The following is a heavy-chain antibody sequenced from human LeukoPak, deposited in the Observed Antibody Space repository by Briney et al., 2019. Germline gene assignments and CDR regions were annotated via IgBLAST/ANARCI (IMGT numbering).Heavy chain of an antibody. J-gene: IGHJ4*02. V-gene: IGHV4-39*01. CDR1: GGSTSSSSYY. CDR3: ARLYYYDSSGPPL. Sequence: PSETLSLTCTVSGGSTSSSSYYWGWIRQPPGKGLEWIGNIYYTGRTYCNPSLKSRVTISVDTSKNQFSLKLSSVSAADTAVYYCARLYYYDSSGPPLWGQGTLVTVSS. D-gene: IGHD3-22*01. CDR2: IYYTGRT.